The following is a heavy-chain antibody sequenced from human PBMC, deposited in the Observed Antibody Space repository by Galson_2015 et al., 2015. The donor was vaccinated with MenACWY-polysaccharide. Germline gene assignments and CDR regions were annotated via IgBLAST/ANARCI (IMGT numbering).Heavy chain of an antibody. CDR1: GGTFSSYA. V-gene: IGHV1-69*13. J-gene: IGHJ3*02. CDR2: IIPIFGTA. Sequence: SVKVSCKASGGTFSSYAISWVRQAPGQGLEWMGGIIPIFGTANYAQKFQGRVTVTADESTSTAYMELSSLRSEDTAVYYCARDVEDAFDIWGQGTMVTVSS. D-gene: IGHD2-21*01. CDR3: ARDVEDAFDI.